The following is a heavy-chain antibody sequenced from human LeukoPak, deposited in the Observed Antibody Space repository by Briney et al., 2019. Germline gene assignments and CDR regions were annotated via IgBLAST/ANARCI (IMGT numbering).Heavy chain of an antibody. V-gene: IGHV1-69*13. CDR3: ASSSGWYYAFDI. CDR1: GGTFSSYA. J-gene: IGHJ3*02. CDR2: IIPIFGTA. Sequence: SVTVSCKASGGTFSSYAISWVRQAPGQGLEWMGGIIPIFGTANYAQKFQGRVTITADESTSTAYMELSSLRSEDTAVYYCASSSGWYYAFDIWGQGTMVTVSS. D-gene: IGHD6-19*01.